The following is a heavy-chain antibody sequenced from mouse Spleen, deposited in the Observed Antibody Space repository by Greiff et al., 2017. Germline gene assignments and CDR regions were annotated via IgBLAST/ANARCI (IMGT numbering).Heavy chain of an antibody. Sequence: QVQLQQPGAELVKPGASVKLSCKASGYTFTSYWITWVKQRPGQGLEWIGDIYPGSGSTNYNEKFKSKATLTVDTSSSTAYMQLSSLTSEDSAVYYCARGESGYFDVWGAGTTVTVSS. CDR2: IYPGSGST. CDR1: GYTFTSYW. V-gene: IGHV1-55*01. J-gene: IGHJ1*01. CDR3: ARGESGYFDV.